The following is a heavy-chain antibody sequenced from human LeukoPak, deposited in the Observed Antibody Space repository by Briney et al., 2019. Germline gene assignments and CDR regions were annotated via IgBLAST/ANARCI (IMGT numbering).Heavy chain of an antibody. V-gene: IGHV4-34*01. CDR2: INHSGST. CDR3: AKSNGYGLVDT. J-gene: IGHJ3*01. D-gene: IGHD3-10*01. CDR1: GGSFSSSY. Sequence: SETPSLTCDVYGGSFSSSYWTWIRQRPGKGLEWLGEINHSGSTKFNPSLKSRVTISLDTSRNQFSLKLNSVTAADTAVYYCAKSNGYGLVDTWGQGTMVTVSS.